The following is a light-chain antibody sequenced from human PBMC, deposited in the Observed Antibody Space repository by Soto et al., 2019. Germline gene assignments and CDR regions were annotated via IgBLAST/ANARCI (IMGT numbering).Light chain of an antibody. CDR1: GSDVGDYNY. Sequence: QSALTQPPSASGSPGQSVTISCTGTGSDVGDYNYVSWYQQHPGKAPKLMIYEVSKRPSGVPDRFSGSKSGNTASLTVSGLQAEDEANYYCSSYTGSSYFFGTGTKLTVL. J-gene: IGLJ1*01. CDR3: SSYTGSSYF. CDR2: EVS. V-gene: IGLV2-8*01.